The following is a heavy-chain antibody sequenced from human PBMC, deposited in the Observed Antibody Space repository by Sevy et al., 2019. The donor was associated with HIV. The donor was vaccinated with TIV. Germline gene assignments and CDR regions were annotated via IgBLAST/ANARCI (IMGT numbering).Heavy chain of an antibody. CDR1: GFTFSSYW. D-gene: IGHD1-26*01. J-gene: IGHJ4*02. CDR2: VNSDGSST. V-gene: IGHV3-74*01. Sequence: GGSLRLSCSASGFTFSSYWMHWVRQAPGKGLVWVSGVNSDGSSTNYADSVKGRFTISRDSAKNTLYLQINSLRAEDTACYLCVAANTWEDYWGQGTLVTVSS. CDR3: VAANTWEDY.